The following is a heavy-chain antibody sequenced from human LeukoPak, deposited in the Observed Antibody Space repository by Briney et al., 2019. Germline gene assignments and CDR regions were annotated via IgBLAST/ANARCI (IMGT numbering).Heavy chain of an antibody. Sequence: SETLSLTCAVYGGSFSGYYWSWTRQPPGKGLEWIGEINHSGSTNYNPSLKSRVTISVDTSKNQFSLKLSSVTAADTAVYYCASSPYDYVWGSYRSWGQGTLVTVSS. CDR3: ASSPYDYVWGSYRS. J-gene: IGHJ5*02. V-gene: IGHV4-34*01. D-gene: IGHD3-16*02. CDR2: INHSGST. CDR1: GGSFSGYY.